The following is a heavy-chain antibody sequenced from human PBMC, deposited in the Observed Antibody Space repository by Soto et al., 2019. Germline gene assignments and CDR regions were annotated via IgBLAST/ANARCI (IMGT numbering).Heavy chain of an antibody. CDR1: GYAFTSYG. J-gene: IGHJ3*01. V-gene: IGHV1-18*01. CDR2: MSTYNENK. D-gene: IGHD2-15*01. CDR3: AKDAREAAPSDV. Sequence: QAQLVQSGPEVKKPGASVKVSCKASGYAFTSYGINWVRRATGQGLEWVGWMSTYNENKVYAQKLQGRVVMTMDAATSTAYLDLRHLRSDDTDVYYCAKDAREAAPSDVWGQGTMVTVSS.